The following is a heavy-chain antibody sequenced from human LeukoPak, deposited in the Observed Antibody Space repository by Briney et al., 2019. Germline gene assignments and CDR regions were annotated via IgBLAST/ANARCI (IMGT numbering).Heavy chain of an antibody. V-gene: IGHV4-38-2*02. Sequence: ETSETLSLTCIVSRYSITSDYYWGWIRQPPGKGLEWIGEINHSGSTNYNPSLKSRVTISIDTSKNQFSLQLSSVTAADTAVYYCARVIRDWNYASFDYWGQGTLVTVSS. CDR1: RYSITSDYY. J-gene: IGHJ4*02. CDR2: INHSGST. CDR3: ARVIRDWNYASFDY. D-gene: IGHD1-7*01.